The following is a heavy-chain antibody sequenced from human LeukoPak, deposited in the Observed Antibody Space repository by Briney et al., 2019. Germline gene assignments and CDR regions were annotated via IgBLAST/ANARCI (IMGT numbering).Heavy chain of an antibody. D-gene: IGHD1-26*01. V-gene: IGHV3-64*01. CDR2: ISSNGGST. Sequence: GGSLRLSCAASGFTFSSYAMHWVRQAPGRGLEYVSAISSNGGSTYYANSVKGRFTISRDNCKNTLYLQMGSLRAEDMAVYYGARGEGGYFDSWGQGTLVTVSS. J-gene: IGHJ4*02. CDR1: GFTFSSYA. CDR3: ARGEGGYFDS.